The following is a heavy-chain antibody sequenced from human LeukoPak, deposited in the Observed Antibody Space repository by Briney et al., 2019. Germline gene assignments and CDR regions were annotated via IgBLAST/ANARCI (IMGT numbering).Heavy chain of an antibody. D-gene: IGHD6-6*01. CDR2: ISASGGGT. J-gene: IGHJ4*02. Sequence: PGGPLRLSCAASGFTLSDYAVTWVRQSPGKGVEGVSAISASGGGTFYANSVKGRYTIFRDNPQNTLYIQMYSLRVADTATYSCTPCDSVAARLDYWGQGALVTVSS. CDR3: TPCDSVAARLDY. V-gene: IGHV3-23*01. CDR1: GFTLSDYA.